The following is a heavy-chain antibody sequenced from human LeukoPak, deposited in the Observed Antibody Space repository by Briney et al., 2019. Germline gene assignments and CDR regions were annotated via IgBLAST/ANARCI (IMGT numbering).Heavy chain of an antibody. D-gene: IGHD1-26*01. J-gene: IGHJ4*02. V-gene: IGHV1-69*04. Sequence: GASVKVSCKASGGTFSSYAISWVRQAPGQGLEWMGRIIPILGIANYAQKFQGRVTITADKPTSTAYMELSSLRSEDTAAYYCARVRIVGATMPDYWGQGTLVTVSS. CDR2: IIPILGIA. CDR1: GGTFSSYA. CDR3: ARVRIVGATMPDY.